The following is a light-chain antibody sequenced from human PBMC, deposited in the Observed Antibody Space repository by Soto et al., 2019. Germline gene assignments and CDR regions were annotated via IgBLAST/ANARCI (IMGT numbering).Light chain of an antibody. CDR2: DTS. V-gene: IGKV3-11*01. J-gene: IGKJ4*01. CDR1: QSVSSF. CDR3: HQRSGWPLT. Sequence: EIVLTQSPATLSLSPGERATLSCRASQSVSSFLAWSQQKPGQAPRLLIYDTSKRATGIPARFSGSGSGTDFTLTISSLEPEDFAVYYCHQRSGWPLTFGGGTRVEIK.